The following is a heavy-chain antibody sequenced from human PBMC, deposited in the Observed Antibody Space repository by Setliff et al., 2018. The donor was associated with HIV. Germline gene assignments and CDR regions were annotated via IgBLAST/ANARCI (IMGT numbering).Heavy chain of an antibody. Sequence: ASVQVSCKASGYTFSSYEISWLRQAPGQGLERMGRISTSNGYTNYAQKLQGRVTVTTDTSTSTAYMELRGLRSDDTAVYYCARGGSYWGDAFDIWGQGTMVT. CDR3: ARGGSYWGDAFDI. D-gene: IGHD1-26*01. CDR2: ISTSNGYT. J-gene: IGHJ3*02. V-gene: IGHV1-18*01. CDR1: GYTFSSYE.